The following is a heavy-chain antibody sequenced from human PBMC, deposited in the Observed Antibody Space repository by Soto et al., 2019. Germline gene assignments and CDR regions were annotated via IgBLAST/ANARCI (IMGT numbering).Heavy chain of an antibody. CDR2: IYYSGST. CDR1: GGSISSGGYY. CDR3: ARVRGYSSSWYYFDY. D-gene: IGHD6-13*01. J-gene: IGHJ4*02. V-gene: IGHV4-31*03. Sequence: PSETLSLTCTVSGGSISSGGYYWSWIRQHPGKGLEWIGYIYYSGSTYYNPSLKSRVTISVDTSKNQFSLKLSSVTAADTAVYYCARVRGYSSSWYYFDYWGQGTLVTVSS.